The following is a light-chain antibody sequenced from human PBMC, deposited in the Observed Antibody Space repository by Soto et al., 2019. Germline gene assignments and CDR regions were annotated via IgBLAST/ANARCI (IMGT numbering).Light chain of an antibody. J-gene: IGLJ2*01. Sequence: QSVLTQSPSASASLGASVKLTCTLSSGHSSYAIAWHQQQPEKGPRYLMKLNSDGSHSKGDGIPDHFSGSSSGAERYLTISSLQSEDEADYYCQPWGTGIQVFGGGTKVTVL. CDR2: LNSDGSH. V-gene: IGLV4-69*01. CDR3: QPWGTGIQV. CDR1: SGHSSYA.